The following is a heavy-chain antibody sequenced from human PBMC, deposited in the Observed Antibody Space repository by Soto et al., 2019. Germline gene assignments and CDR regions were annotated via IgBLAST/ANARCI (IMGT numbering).Heavy chain of an antibody. CDR3: AITYYYDSSGYDYVYFDY. D-gene: IGHD3-22*01. Sequence: SETLSLTCAVYGGSFSGYYGSWIRQPPGNGLEWIGEINHSGSTNYNPSLKSRVTISVDTSKNQFSLKLSSVTAADTAVYYCAITYYYDSSGYDYVYFDYWGQGTLVTVSS. V-gene: IGHV4-34*01. CDR2: INHSGST. CDR1: GGSFSGYY. J-gene: IGHJ4*02.